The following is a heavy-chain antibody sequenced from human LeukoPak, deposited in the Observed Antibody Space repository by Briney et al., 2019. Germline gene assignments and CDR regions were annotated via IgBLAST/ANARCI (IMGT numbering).Heavy chain of an antibody. CDR3: ARGGYYGLGNDFRFDP. V-gene: IGHV4-39*07. J-gene: IGHJ5*02. CDR1: GDSISTSNSY. CDR2: IYYSGNT. Sequence: SETLSLTCTVSGDSISTSNSYWGWIRQPPWKGLEWIGSIYYSGNTYYNASLKSRVTISVDTSKNQFSLTLSSVTAADTAVYYCARGGYYGLGNDFRFDPWGQGTLVTVSS. D-gene: IGHD3-10*01.